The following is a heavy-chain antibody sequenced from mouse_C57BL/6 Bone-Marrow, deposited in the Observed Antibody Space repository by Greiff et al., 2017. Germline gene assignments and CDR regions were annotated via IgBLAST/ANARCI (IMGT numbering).Heavy chain of an antibody. Sequence: EVQLQQSGAELVRPGASVKLSCTASGFNIKDYYMHWVKQRPEQGLEWIGRIDPEDGDTEYAPKFQGKATMTADTSSNTAYLQLSSLTSEDTAGYYCTTIYDGYYDYFDYWGQGTTLTVSS. CDR2: IDPEDGDT. V-gene: IGHV14-1*01. D-gene: IGHD2-3*01. J-gene: IGHJ2*01. CDR3: TTIYDGYYDYFDY. CDR1: GFNIKDYY.